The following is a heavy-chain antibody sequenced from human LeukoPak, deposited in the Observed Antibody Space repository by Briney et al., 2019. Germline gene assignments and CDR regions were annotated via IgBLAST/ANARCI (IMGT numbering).Heavy chain of an antibody. D-gene: IGHD3-3*01. V-gene: IGHV4-59*01. Sequence: SETLSLTCTVSGDSISYYYWSWIRQPPGKGLEWIGHILYSGSTNYNPSLKSRVTISVDTSKNQFSLSLSSVTAADTAVYYCARSADFGVIINWLDPWGPGTLVTVSS. CDR1: GDSISYYY. CDR3: ARSADFGVIINWLDP. J-gene: IGHJ5*02. CDR2: ILYSGST.